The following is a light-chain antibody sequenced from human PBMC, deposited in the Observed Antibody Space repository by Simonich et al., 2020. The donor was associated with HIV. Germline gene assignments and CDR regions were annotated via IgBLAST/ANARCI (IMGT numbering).Light chain of an antibody. J-gene: IGLJ3*02. CDR2: EDN. V-gene: IGLV6-57*03. CDR3: CSYAGSSTRV. CDR1: SGSIASNY. Sequence: NFMLTQPHSVSESPGKTVTISCTRSSGSIASNYVQWYQQRPGSAPTTVIYEDNQRPSGVPDRFSGSIDSSSNSASLTISGLKTEDEADYYCCSYAGSSTRVFGGGTKLTVL.